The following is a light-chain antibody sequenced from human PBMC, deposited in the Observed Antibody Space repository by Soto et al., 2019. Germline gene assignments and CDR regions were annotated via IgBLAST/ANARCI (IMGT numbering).Light chain of an antibody. V-gene: IGLV2-14*01. Sequence: QSALTQPASVSGSPGQPITISCTGTSSDVGAYNYVSWYQQHPGKAPKLMIYDVSNRPSGVSSRFSGSKSGNTASLTFSGLQAEDEADYYCSSYTTSSIYVFGTGTKLTVL. CDR2: DVS. CDR3: SSYTTSSIYV. CDR1: SSDVGAYNY. J-gene: IGLJ1*01.